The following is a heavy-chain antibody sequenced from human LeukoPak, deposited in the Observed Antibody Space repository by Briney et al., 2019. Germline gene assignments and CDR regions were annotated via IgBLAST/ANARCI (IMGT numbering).Heavy chain of an antibody. Sequence: ASVKVSCKASGGTFSSYAISWVRQAPGQGLEWMGGIIPIFGTANYAQKFQGRVTITADESTSTAYMELSSLRSEDTAVYYCRTDYYDSSGPSGPAFDIWGQGTMVTVSS. D-gene: IGHD3-22*01. J-gene: IGHJ3*02. CDR1: GGTFSSYA. CDR2: IIPIFGTA. CDR3: RTDYYDSSGPSGPAFDI. V-gene: IGHV1-69*13.